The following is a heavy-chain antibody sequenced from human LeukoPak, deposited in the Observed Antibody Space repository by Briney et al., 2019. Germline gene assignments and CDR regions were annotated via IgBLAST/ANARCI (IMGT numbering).Heavy chain of an antibody. V-gene: IGHV3-7*01. CDR2: IKKDGSEK. D-gene: IGHD3-10*01. Sequence: GGSLRLSCAASGFTFSSYWMSWVRQAPGKGLEWVANIKKDGSEKYYVDSVKGRFTISRDNAKTSLYLQMNSLRAEDTAVYYCAREPTLLWFGPSPRDWFDPWGQGTLVTVSS. J-gene: IGHJ5*02. CDR1: GFTFSSYW. CDR3: AREPTLLWFGPSPRDWFDP.